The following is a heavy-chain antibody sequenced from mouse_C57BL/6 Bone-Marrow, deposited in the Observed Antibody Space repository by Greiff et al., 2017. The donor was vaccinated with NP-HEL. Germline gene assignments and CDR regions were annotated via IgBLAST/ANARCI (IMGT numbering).Heavy chain of an antibody. V-gene: IGHV1-9*01. J-gene: IGHJ4*01. CDR3: ARCDYYGSSPPYAMDY. D-gene: IGHD1-1*01. CDR2: ILPGSGST. Sequence: VKLQESGAELMKPGASVKLSCKATGYTFTGYWIEWVKQRPGHGLEWIGEILPGSGSTNYNEKFKGKATFTADTSSNTAYMQLSSLTTEDSAIYYCARCDYYGSSPPYAMDYWGQGTSVTVSS. CDR1: GYTFTGYW.